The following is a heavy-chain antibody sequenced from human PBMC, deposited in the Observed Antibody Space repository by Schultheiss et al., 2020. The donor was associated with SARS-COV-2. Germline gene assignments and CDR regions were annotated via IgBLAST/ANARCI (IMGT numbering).Heavy chain of an antibody. CDR1: GYTFTSYY. Sequence: ASVKVSCKASGYTFTSYYMHWVRQAPGQELEWMGIINPSGGSTSYAQKFQGRVTMTRDTSISTAYMELSRLRSDDTAVYYCARIIAVAGLALGYWGQGTLVTVSS. D-gene: IGHD6-19*01. CDR3: ARIIAVAGLALGY. CDR2: INPSGGST. J-gene: IGHJ4*02. V-gene: IGHV1-46*01.